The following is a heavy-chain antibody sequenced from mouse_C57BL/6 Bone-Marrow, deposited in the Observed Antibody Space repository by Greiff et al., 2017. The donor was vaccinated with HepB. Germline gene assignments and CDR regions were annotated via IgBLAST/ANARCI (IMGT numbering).Heavy chain of an antibody. D-gene: IGHD1-1*01. CDR1: GYTFTSYG. CDR2: IYPRSGNT. J-gene: IGHJ1*03. V-gene: IGHV1-81*01. CDR3: ARYYGSEDWYFDV. Sequence: QVQLKQSGAELARPGASVKLSCKASGYTFTSYGISWVKQRTGQGLEWIGEIYPRSGNTYYNEKFKGKATLTADKSSSTACMELRSLTSEESAVYFCARYYGSEDWYFDVWGTGTTVTVYS.